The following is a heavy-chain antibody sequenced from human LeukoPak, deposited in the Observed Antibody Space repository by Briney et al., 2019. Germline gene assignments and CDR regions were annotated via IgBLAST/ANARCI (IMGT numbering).Heavy chain of an antibody. CDR2: ISYSSTYI. CDR1: GVTFSTYS. D-gene: IGHD3-10*01. V-gene: IGHV3-21*01. CDR3: ASRIYYGSVHAWSPF. Sequence: PGGSLRLSCAASGVTFSTYSMNWVRQAPGKGLEWVSSISYSSTYIYYAYSLKGRSTFSRDAAENSLYLLMNILRAEDTEVYYSASRIYYGSVHAWSPFWGQGTLVTVSA. J-gene: IGHJ4*02.